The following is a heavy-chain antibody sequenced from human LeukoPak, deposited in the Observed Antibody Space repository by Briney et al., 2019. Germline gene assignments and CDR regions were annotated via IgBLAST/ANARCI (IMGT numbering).Heavy chain of an antibody. J-gene: IGHJ4*02. V-gene: IGHV1-18*01. CDR3: ARGPYCAGGTCYSQYFDY. D-gene: IGHD2-15*01. CDR1: GYTFTSYG. CDR2: NSAYNGNT. Sequence: ASVKVSCKASGYTFTSYGISWVRQAPGQGLECMGWNSAYNGNTNYVQKLQGRVTMTTDTSTSTAYMELRSLRSDDTAVYYCARGPYCAGGTCYSQYFDYWGQGTLVTVSS.